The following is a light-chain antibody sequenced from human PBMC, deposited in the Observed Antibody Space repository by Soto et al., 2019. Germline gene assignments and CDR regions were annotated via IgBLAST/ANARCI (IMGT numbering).Light chain of an antibody. CDR2: LGS. J-gene: IGKJ2*01. V-gene: IGKV2-28*01. Sequence: DLVMTQSPLSLPVTPGEPASISCRSSQSLLHSNGYNYLDWYLQKAGQSPQLLIYLGSNRASGVPDRFSGSGSGTDFTLKISRVEAEDVGVYYCMQALQTPPYTFGQGTKLEIK. CDR1: QSLLHSNGYNY. CDR3: MQALQTPPYT.